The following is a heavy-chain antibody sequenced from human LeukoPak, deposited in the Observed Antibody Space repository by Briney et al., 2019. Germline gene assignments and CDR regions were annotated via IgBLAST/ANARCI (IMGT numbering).Heavy chain of an antibody. CDR2: IKQDGSEK. CDR3: ARARYYYFY. CDR1: GFTFSSYW. V-gene: IGHV3-7*01. J-gene: IGHJ4*02. D-gene: IGHD3-10*01. Sequence: GGSLRLSCAASGFTFSSYWMSWVRQVPGKGLEWVANIKQDGSEKYYVDSVKGRFTISRDNAKTSLYLQMNSLRPEDTAVYYCARARYYYFYWGQGTLVTVSS.